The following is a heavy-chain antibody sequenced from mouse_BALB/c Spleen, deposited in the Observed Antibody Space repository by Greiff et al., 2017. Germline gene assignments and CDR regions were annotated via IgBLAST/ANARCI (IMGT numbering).Heavy chain of an antibody. J-gene: IGHJ3*01. CDR1: CHPITSDLS. CDR3: ARSRYGNYVFAY. CDR2: ISYSGST. Sequence: QLQEFGPGLVKTFQSLFLPRPFTCHPITSDLSLNWNRQFPGNKLEWLGYISYSGSTSYNPSLKSRISITRDTSKTPFFLQLNSVTTADTATYDCARSRYGNYVFAYWGQGTLVTVSA. V-gene: IGHV3-2*02. D-gene: IGHD2-10*02.